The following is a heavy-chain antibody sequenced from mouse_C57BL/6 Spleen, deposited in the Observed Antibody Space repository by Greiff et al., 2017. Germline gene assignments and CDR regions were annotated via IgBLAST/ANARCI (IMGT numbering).Heavy chain of an antibody. D-gene: IGHD1-1*01. CDR3: ARSVNYYYGSSYDYYAMDY. J-gene: IGHJ4*01. V-gene: IGHV1-7*01. CDR1: GYTFTSYW. CDR2: INPSSGYT. Sequence: VQLQQSGAELAKPGASVKLSCKASGYTFTSYWMHWVKQRPGQGLEWIGYINPSSGYTKYNQKFKDKATLTADKSSSTAYMQLSSLTYEDSAVYYCARSVNYYYGSSYDYYAMDYWGQGTSVTVSS.